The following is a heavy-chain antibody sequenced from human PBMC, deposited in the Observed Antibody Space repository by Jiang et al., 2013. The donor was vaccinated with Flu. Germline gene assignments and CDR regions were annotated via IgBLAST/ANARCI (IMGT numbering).Heavy chain of an antibody. CDR3: ARPPGVGATVWRDAFDI. CDR1: GFTFSSYA. J-gene: IGHJ3*02. V-gene: IGHV3-30-3*01. CDR2: ISYDGSNK. D-gene: IGHD1-26*01. Sequence: QLLESGGGVVPAWESLRLSCAASGFTFSSYAMHWVRQAPGKGLEWVAVISYDGSNKYYADSVKGRFTISRDNSKNTLYVQMNSLRAEDTAVYYCARPPGVGATVWRDAFDIWGQGTMVTVSS.